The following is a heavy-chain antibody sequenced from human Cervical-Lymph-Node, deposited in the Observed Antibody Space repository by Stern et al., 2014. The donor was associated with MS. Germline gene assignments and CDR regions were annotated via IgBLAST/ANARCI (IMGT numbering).Heavy chain of an antibody. CDR2: INTGNGDT. V-gene: IGHV1-3*04. Sequence: QVQLVQSGAELKKPGASTRVSCKTSGYTFIDYPIHWVRQAPGQGLEWVGWINTGNGDTRYSPKLQGRITITRDTSASTAYMELCSLRSEDTATYYCSSNAFDYWGQGTLVTVSS. CDR3: SSNAFDY. J-gene: IGHJ4*02. CDR1: GYTFIDYP.